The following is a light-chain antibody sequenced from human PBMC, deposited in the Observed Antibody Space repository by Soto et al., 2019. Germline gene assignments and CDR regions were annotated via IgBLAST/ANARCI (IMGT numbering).Light chain of an antibody. CDR1: QGISSY. V-gene: IGKV1-9*01. Sequence: DIQLTQSPSFLSASVGDRFTFTCRASQGISSYLAWYQVKPGKAPNLLIYAASALQIGVPTRFSGSGSGPEFTLTISSLQPEDFATYYCLQHNSYPWTFGQGTKVDI. J-gene: IGKJ1*01. CDR3: LQHNSYPWT. CDR2: AAS.